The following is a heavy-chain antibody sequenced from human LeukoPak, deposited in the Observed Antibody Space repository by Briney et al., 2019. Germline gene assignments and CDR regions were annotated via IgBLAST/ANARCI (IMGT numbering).Heavy chain of an antibody. Sequence: ASVKVSCKASGYTFTGYYMHWVRQAPGQGLEWMGWINPNSGGTNYAQKFQGRVTMTRDTSISTAYMELSRLRSDDTAVYYCARTYDSSGYCYFYDYWGLGTLVTVSS. V-gene: IGHV1-2*02. D-gene: IGHD3-22*01. CDR3: ARTYDSSGYCYFYDY. CDR2: INPNSGGT. CDR1: GYTFTGYY. J-gene: IGHJ4*02.